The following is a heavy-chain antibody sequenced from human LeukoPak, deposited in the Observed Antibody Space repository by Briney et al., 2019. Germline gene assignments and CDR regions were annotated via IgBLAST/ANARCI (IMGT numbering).Heavy chain of an antibody. CDR3: ARGAMPDY. D-gene: IGHD2-2*01. CDR1: GLTVSSSY. J-gene: IGHJ4*02. CDR2: IYNDGST. Sequence: PGGSLRLSCAASGLTVSSSYMSWVRQAPGKGLEWVSIIYNDGSTYYSDSMKGRFTISRDNAKNTLYLQMNSLRVEDAAVYYCARGAMPDYWGQGTLVTVSS. V-gene: IGHV3-53*01.